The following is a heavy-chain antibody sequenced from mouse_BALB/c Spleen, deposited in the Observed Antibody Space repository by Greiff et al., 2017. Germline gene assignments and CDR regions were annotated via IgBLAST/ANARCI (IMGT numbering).Heavy chain of an antibody. V-gene: IGHV5-9-4*01. D-gene: IGHD1-1*01. Sequence: EVMLVESGGGLVKPGGSLKLSCAASGFTFSSYAMSWVRQSPEKRLEWVAEISSGGSYTYYPDTVTGRFTISRDNAKNTLYLEMSSLRSEDTAMYYCARVYYGSSYRNYFDYWGQGTTLTVSS. CDR1: GFTFSSYA. CDR2: ISSGGSYT. J-gene: IGHJ2*01. CDR3: ARVYYGSSYRNYFDY.